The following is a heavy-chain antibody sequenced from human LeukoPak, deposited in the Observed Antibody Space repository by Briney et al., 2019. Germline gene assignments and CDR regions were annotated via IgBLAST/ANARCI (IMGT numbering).Heavy chain of an antibody. CDR3: ARLRGPRCGDLFDS. Sequence: ASVKVSCKASGYTFKAYYIHWLRQAPGQGFEWMGWITPTSGDTKYSQNFQDNVSMTRDMSITTAFLELSRLTSDDTAVYYCARLRGPRCGDLFDSWGQGTLVTVSS. CDR1: GYTFKAYY. V-gene: IGHV1-2*02. J-gene: IGHJ4*02. CDR2: ITPTSGDT. D-gene: IGHD3-10*01.